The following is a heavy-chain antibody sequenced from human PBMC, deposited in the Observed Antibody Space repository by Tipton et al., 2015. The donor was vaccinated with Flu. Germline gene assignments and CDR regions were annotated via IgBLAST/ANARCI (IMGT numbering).Heavy chain of an antibody. D-gene: IGHD3-3*01. CDR3: AREERHYDFWSGYYTDAFDI. V-gene: IGHV1-69*01. CDR1: GGTFSSYA. CDR2: IIPIFGTA. Sequence: QSGAEVKKPGSSVKVSCKASGGTFSSYAISWVRQAPGQGLEWMGGIIPIFGTANYAQKFQGRVTITADESTSTAYMELSSLRSEDTAVYYCAREERHYDFWSGYYTDAFDIWGQGTMVTVSS. J-gene: IGHJ3*02.